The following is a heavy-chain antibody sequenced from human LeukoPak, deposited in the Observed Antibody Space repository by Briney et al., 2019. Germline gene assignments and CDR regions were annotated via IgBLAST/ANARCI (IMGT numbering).Heavy chain of an antibody. CDR2: INHSGST. CDR1: GGSFSGYY. J-gene: IGHJ6*03. Sequence: PSETLSPTCAVYGGSFSGYYWSWIRQPPGKGLEWIGEINHSGSTNYNPSLKSRVTISVDTSKNQFSLKLSSVTAADTAVYYCATNRPVQLERGYYMDVWGKGTTVTVSS. CDR3: ATNRPVQLERGYYMDV. V-gene: IGHV4-34*01. D-gene: IGHD1-1*01.